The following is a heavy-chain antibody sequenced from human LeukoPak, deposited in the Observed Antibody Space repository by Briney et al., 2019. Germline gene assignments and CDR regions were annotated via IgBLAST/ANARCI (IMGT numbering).Heavy chain of an antibody. V-gene: IGHV3-48*03. CDR1: GFTFSSYE. Sequence: PGGSLRLSCAASGFTFSSYEMNWVRQAPGKGLEWVSYISSSGSTIYYADSVKGRFTISRDNAKNSLYLQMNSLRAEDTAVYYCARRDARYYDILTGYYSLGAFDIWSQGTMVTVSS. J-gene: IGHJ3*02. CDR2: ISSSGSTI. D-gene: IGHD3-9*01. CDR3: ARRDARYYDILTGYYSLGAFDI.